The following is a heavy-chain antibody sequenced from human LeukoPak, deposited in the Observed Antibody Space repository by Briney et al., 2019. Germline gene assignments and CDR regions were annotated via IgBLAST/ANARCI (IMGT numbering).Heavy chain of an antibody. V-gene: IGHV3-7*01. CDR3: ARARGDGYQWYFDL. J-gene: IGHJ2*01. D-gene: IGHD5-24*01. Sequence: PGGSLRLSCAASGFTFSSYWMNWVRQAPGKGLEWVANIKQDGSEKKYVDFVKGRFTISRDNAKNSLDLQMNSLRAEDTAMYYCARARGDGYQWYFDLWGRGTLVTVSS. CDR1: GFTFSSYW. CDR2: IKQDGSEK.